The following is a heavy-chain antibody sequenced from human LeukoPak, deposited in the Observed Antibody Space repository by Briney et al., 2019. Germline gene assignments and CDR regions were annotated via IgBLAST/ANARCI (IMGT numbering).Heavy chain of an antibody. V-gene: IGHV3-23*01. Sequence: PGGSLRLSCAVSGFTFSSYAMSWVRQAPGKGLEWVSAISGSGGSTYYADSVKGRFTISRDNSKNTLYLQMNSLRAEDTAVYYCAKVRDSSGYYFDYWGQGTLVTVSS. D-gene: IGHD3-22*01. J-gene: IGHJ4*02. CDR2: ISGSGGST. CDR3: AKVRDSSGYYFDY. CDR1: GFTFSSYA.